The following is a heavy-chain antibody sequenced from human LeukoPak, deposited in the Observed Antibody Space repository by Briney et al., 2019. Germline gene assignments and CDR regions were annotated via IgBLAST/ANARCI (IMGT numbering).Heavy chain of an antibody. J-gene: IGHJ4*02. Sequence: SETLSLTCAVYGGSFSGYYWSWIRQPPGKGLEWIGEINHSGSTNYNPSLKSRVTISVDTPKNQFSLKLSSVTAADTAVYYCARGRSVGYFDYWGQGTLVTVSS. D-gene: IGHD2-2*01. CDR3: ARGRSVGYFDY. V-gene: IGHV4-34*01. CDR1: GGSFSGYY. CDR2: INHSGST.